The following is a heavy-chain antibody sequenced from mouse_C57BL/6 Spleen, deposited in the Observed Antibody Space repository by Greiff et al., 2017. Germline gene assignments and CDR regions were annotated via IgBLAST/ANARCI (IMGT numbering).Heavy chain of an antibody. D-gene: IGHD1-1*01. V-gene: IGHV1-63*01. J-gene: IGHJ2*01. CDR2: IYPGGGYT. Sequence: QVQLQQSGAELVRPGTSVKMSCKASGYTFTNYWIGWAKQRPGHGLEWIGDIYPGGGYTNYNEKIKGKATLTADKSSSTAYMQFSSLTSEDSAIYYCARGDYYGKSLDYWGQGTTLTVSS. CDR3: ARGDYYGKSLDY. CDR1: GYTFTNYW.